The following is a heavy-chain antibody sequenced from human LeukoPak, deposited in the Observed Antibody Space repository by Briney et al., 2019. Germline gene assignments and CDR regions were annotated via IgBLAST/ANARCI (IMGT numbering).Heavy chain of an antibody. J-gene: IGHJ3*02. V-gene: IGHV3-20*04. CDR1: GFTFDDYG. Sequence: GGSLRLSCAASGFTFDDYGMSWVRQAPGKGLEWVSGINWNGGSTGYADSVKGRFTISRDNSKNTLYLQMGSLRAEDMAVYYCARDWSYDSSGYPHDAFDIWGQGTMVTVSS. D-gene: IGHD3-22*01. CDR3: ARDWSYDSSGYPHDAFDI. CDR2: INWNGGST.